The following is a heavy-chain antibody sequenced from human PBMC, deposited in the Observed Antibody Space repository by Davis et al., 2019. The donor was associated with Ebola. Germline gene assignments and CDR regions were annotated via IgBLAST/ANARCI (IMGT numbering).Heavy chain of an antibody. Sequence: PGGSLRLSCAASGFTFSSYAMHWVRQAPGKGLEWVAVISYDGSNKYYADSVKGRFTISRDNSKNTLYLQMNSLRAEDTAVYYCARDLSATTVTTFSLFDYWGQGTLVTVSS. CDR2: ISYDGSNK. V-gene: IGHV3-30-3*01. D-gene: IGHD4-17*01. CDR1: GFTFSSYA. CDR3: ARDLSATTVTTFSLFDY. J-gene: IGHJ4*02.